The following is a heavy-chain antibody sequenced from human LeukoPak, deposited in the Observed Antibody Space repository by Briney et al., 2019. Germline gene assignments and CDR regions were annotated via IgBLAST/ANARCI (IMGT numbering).Heavy chain of an antibody. CDR2: ISGSGGST. CDR3: AKDGRYCSSTSCYAGHGWFDP. CDR1: GFTFSSYA. Sequence: GGSLRLSYAASGFTFSSYAMSWVRQAPGKGLEWVSAISGSGGSTYYADSVKGRFTISRDNSKNTLYLQMNSLRAEDTAVYYCAKDGRYCSSTSCYAGHGWFDPWGQGTLVTVSS. D-gene: IGHD2-2*01. J-gene: IGHJ5*02. V-gene: IGHV3-23*01.